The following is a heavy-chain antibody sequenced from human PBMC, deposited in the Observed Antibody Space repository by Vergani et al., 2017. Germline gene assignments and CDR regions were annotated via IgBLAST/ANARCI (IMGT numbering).Heavy chain of an antibody. CDR1: GFTVSSNY. CDR3: AKGRTYSSSWYTNDAFDI. J-gene: IGHJ3*02. V-gene: IGHV3-66*01. CDR2: IYSGGST. Sequence: VQLVESGGGLVQPGGSLRLSCAASGFTVSSNYMSWVRQAPGKGLEWVSVIYSGGSTYYADSVNGRFTMSRDNSKNTLYLQMNSLRAEDTAVYYCAKGRTYSSSWYTNDAFDIWGQGTMVTVSS. D-gene: IGHD6-13*01.